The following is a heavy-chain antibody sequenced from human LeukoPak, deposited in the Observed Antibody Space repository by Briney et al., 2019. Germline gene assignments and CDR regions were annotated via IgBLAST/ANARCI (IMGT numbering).Heavy chain of an antibody. V-gene: IGHV3-7*01. D-gene: IGHD3-3*01. Sequence: PGGSLRLSCAASGFTFSSYWMSWVRQAPGKGLEWVANIKQDGSEKYYVDSVKGRFTISRDNAKNSLYLQMNSLRAEDTAVYYCAGRGFTIFGVVIEGRYNWFDPWGQGTLVTVSS. CDR2: IKQDGSEK. CDR1: GFTFSSYW. CDR3: AGRGFTIFGVVIEGRYNWFDP. J-gene: IGHJ5*02.